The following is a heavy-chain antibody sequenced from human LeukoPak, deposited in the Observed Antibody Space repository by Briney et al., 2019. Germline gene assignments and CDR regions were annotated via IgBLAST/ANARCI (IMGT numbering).Heavy chain of an antibody. D-gene: IGHD1-14*01. CDR2: IIPIFGTA. CDR1: GYTFTSYG. CDR3: ARTRLNSDPTTPLPYYYYGMDV. J-gene: IGHJ6*02. Sequence: SVKVSCKASGYTFTSYGISWVRQAPGQGLEWMGGIIPIFGTANYAQKFQGRVTITADESTSTAYMELSSLRSEDTAVYYCARTRLNSDPTTPLPYYYYGMDVWGQGTTVTVSS. V-gene: IGHV1-69*13.